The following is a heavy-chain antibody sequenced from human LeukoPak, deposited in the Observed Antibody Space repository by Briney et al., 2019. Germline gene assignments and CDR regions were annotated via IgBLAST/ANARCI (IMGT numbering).Heavy chain of an antibody. V-gene: IGHV3-23*01. D-gene: IGHD4-17*01. CDR2: ISGSGGST. J-gene: IGHJ4*02. CDR1: GFTFSSYA. Sequence: PGGSLRLSCAASGFTFSSYAMSWVRQAPGKGLEWVSAISGSGGSTYYADSMKGRFTISRDNSKNTLYLQMNSLRAEDTAVYYCAKGGTYGDSPLYFDYWGQGTLVTVSS. CDR3: AKGGTYGDSPLYFDY.